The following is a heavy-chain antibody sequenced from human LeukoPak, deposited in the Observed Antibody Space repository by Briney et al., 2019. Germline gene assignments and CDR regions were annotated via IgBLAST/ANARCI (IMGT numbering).Heavy chain of an antibody. V-gene: IGHV3-21*01. D-gene: IGHD5-18*01. J-gene: IGHJ4*02. CDR2: ISSSSSYI. Sequence: PGGSLRLSCAASGFTFSNHNMNWVRQAPGKGLEWVSSISSSSSYIYYADSVKGRFTISRDNAKNSLYLQMNSLRAEDTAVYYCARDPRSYGGMFDYWGQGTLVTVSS. CDR3: ARDPRSYGGMFDY. CDR1: GFTFSNHN.